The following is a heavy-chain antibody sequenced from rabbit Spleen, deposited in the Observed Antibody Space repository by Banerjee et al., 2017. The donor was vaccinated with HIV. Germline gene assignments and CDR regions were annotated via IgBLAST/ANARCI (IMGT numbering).Heavy chain of an antibody. D-gene: IGHD4-1*01. V-gene: IGHV1S40*01. CDR2: IATSSSGST. J-gene: IGHJ4*01. Sequence: QSLEESGGDQVKPGASLTLTCTVSGFSFSSGYDMCWVRQAPGKGLEWIADIATSSSGSTYYASWAKGRFTISKTSSTTVTLQMTSLTVADTATYFCARDAWGAEDFDLWGPGTLVT. CDR3: ARDAWGAEDFDL. CDR1: GFSFSSGYD.